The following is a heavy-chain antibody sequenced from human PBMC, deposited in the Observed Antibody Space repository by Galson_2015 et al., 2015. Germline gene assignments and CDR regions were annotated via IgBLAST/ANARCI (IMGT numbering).Heavy chain of an antibody. CDR1: GFTFSSYS. D-gene: IGHD6-19*01. CDR2: ISSSSTI. J-gene: IGHJ3*02. V-gene: IGHV3-48*02. CDR3: ARDSGYSSGRGGSAFDI. Sequence: SLRLSCAASGFTFSSYSMNWVRQAPGKGLEWVSYISSSSTIYYADSVNGRFTISRDNAKNSLYLQMNSLRDEDTAVYYCARDSGYSSGRGGSAFDIWGQGTMVTVSS.